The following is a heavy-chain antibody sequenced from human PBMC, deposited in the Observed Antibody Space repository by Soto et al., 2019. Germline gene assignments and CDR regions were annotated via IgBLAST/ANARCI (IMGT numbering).Heavy chain of an antibody. CDR2: IRSKANSYAT. J-gene: IGHJ6*04. D-gene: IGHD6-6*01. V-gene: IGHV3-73*01. CDR1: GFTFSGSA. CDR3: QVEYIGEPTHYCYYGMDV. Sequence: GGSLRLSCAASGFTFSGSAMHWVRQASGKGLEWVGRIRSKANSYATAYAASVKGRLTISRDDSKNTAYLQMNSLKTEDAAVYYCQVEYIGEPTHYCYYGMDVWGDVTQVTDSA.